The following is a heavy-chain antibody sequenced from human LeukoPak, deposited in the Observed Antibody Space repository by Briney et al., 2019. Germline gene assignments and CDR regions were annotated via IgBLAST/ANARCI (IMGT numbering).Heavy chain of an antibody. D-gene: IGHD2-8*02. CDR2: ITGGGDKT. CDR1: GFTFSSYV. CDR3: ARGDRSTGRIY. Sequence: PGGSLRLSCAASGFTFSSYVMSWVRQAPGKGLEWVSAITGGGDKTYYPESAKGQFTISRDNSKSTLYLQINSLRAEDTAVYFCARGDRSTGRIYWGQGTLVTVSS. V-gene: IGHV3-23*01. J-gene: IGHJ4*02.